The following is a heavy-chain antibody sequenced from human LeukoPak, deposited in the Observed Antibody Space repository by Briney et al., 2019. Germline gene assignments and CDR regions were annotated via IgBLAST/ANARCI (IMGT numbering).Heavy chain of an antibody. V-gene: IGHV5-51*01. CDR3: ARHLHSSGYFHFDY. CDR2: IYPGDSDT. Sequence: GESLKISCRGSGYRFTNYWIGWVRQMPGKGLEWVGIIYPGDSDTRYNPSFQGQVTISADKSISTAHLQWSSLRASDTAHYYCARHLHSSGYFHFDYWGQGTLVTVSS. D-gene: IGHD6-19*01. J-gene: IGHJ4*02. CDR1: GYRFTNYW.